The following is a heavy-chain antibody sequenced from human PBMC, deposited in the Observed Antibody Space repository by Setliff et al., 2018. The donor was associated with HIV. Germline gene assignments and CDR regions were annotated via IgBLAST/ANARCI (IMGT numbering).Heavy chain of an antibody. CDR2: IYTSGST. CDR1: DGSISTGSYY. V-gene: IGHV4-61*02. CDR3: ARGRFVGFDY. J-gene: IGHJ4*02. D-gene: IGHD3-16*02. Sequence: SETLSLTCTVADGSISTGSYYWSWVRQPAGGGLEWIGRIYTSGSTNYNPSLKSRVTMSVDTSKNQFSLNLTSVTAADTVVYYCARGRFVGFDYWGQGTLVTVSS.